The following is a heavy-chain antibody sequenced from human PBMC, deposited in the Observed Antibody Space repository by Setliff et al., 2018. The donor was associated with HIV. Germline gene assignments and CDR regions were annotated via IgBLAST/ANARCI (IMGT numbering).Heavy chain of an antibody. V-gene: IGHV1-46*01. J-gene: IGHJ5*02. Sequence: GASVKVSCKASGYTFTSYYMHWVRQAPGQGLEWMGIINPSGGSTSYAQKFQGRVTMTRDTSTSTVYMELSSLRSEDTAIYYCARSHFWFGEDWFDPWGQGTLVTVPQ. D-gene: IGHD3-10*01. CDR3: ARSHFWFGEDWFDP. CDR2: INPSGGST. CDR1: GYTFTSYY.